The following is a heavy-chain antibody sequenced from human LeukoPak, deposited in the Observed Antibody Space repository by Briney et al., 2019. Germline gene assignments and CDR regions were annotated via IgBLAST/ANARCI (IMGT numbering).Heavy chain of an antibody. J-gene: IGHJ4*02. D-gene: IGHD6-19*01. CDR2: INHSGST. CDR3: ASIAVAGRVSDY. CDR1: GGSFSGYY. Sequence: MSSETLSLTCAVYGGSFSGYYWSWIRQPPGKGPEWIGEINHSGSTNYNPSLKSRVTISVDTSKNQFSLKLSSVTAADTAVYYCASIAVAGRVSDYWGQGILVTVSS. V-gene: IGHV4-34*01.